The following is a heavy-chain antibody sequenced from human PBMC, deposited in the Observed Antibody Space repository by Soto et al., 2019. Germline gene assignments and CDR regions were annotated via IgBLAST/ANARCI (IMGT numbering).Heavy chain of an antibody. CDR1: GGTFSSYA. CDR2: IIPIFGTA. CDR3: ARGGYGDHYYYYYGMDV. J-gene: IGHJ6*02. V-gene: IGHV1-69*13. D-gene: IGHD4-17*01. Sequence: GASVKVSCKASGGTFSSYAISWVRQAPGQGLEWMGGIIPIFGTANYAQKFQGRVTITADESTSTAYMELSSLRSEDTAVYYCARGGYGDHYYYYYGMDVWGQGTTVTVSS.